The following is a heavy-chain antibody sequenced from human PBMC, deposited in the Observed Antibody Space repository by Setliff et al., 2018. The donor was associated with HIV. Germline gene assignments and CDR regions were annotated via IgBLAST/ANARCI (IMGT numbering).Heavy chain of an antibody. J-gene: IGHJ6*03. Sequence: GGSLRLSCAASGFTFSSYGLHWVRQAPGKGLEWVALIRYDGSNKYYVDSVKGRFTISRDNAKNSLYLQMNSLRAADTAVYYCARVSPSYYYDSSGAECMDVWGKGTTVTVSS. V-gene: IGHV3-30*02. CDR1: GFTFSSYG. CDR3: ARVSPSYYYDSSGAECMDV. CDR2: IRYDGSNK. D-gene: IGHD3-22*01.